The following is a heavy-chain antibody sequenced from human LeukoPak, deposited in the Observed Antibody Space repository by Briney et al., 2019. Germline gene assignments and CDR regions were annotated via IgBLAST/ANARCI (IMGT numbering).Heavy chain of an antibody. Sequence: PGGSLRLSCVASGFTFSTYWMTWVRQAPGKGLECVAIIKQDGSEKYYVDSVKGRFTMARDNAKNSLHLQMNILRAEDTAVYYCARGGSHDALDIWGQGTMVTVSS. J-gene: IGHJ3*02. CDR1: GFTFSTYW. CDR2: IKQDGSEK. CDR3: ARGGSHDALDI. V-gene: IGHV3-7*01.